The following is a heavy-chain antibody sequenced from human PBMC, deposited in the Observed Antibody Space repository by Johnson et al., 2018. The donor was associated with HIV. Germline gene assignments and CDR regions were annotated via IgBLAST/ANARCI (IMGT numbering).Heavy chain of an antibody. J-gene: IGHJ3*02. D-gene: IGHD7-27*01. V-gene: IGHV3-11*04. Sequence: QMLLVESGGGLVKPGGSLRLSCAASGFTFSDYYMTWIRQTPGTGLEWVSYISSSGTTVYYADSVRGRFSISRDNTKHSLYLQMNSLRAEDTAVYYCASSWGNAFDIWGQGTMVTVSS. CDR2: ISSSGTTV. CDR1: GFTFSDYY. CDR3: ASSWGNAFDI.